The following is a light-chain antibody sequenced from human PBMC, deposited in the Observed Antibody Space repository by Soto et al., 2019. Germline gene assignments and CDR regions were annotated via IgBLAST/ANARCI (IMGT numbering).Light chain of an antibody. J-gene: IGKJ1*01. CDR1: QSVSSNF. V-gene: IGKV3-20*01. Sequence: IVLTQSPGTLSLSPGERATLSCRASQSVSSNFLAWYQQKPGQAPRLLISGASNRATGIPDRFSGSGSGTDFTLTISRLEPEDFAVYYCQQYGSSPRTFGQGTKVDIK. CDR3: QQYGSSPRT. CDR2: GAS.